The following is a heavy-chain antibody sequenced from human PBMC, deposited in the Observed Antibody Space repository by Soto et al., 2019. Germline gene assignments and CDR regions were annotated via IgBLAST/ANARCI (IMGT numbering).Heavy chain of an antibody. CDR1: GLSLSTYS. V-gene: IGHV3-21*01. Sequence: GSLRLSWAASGLSLSTYSMNWVRQAPGKGLEWVSSVSSSSTYIYYADSVKGRFTISRDNAKNSLYLQMKSMRAEDTAVYYCATELKPSTAVTLVVDCWGQGTLVTVSS. J-gene: IGHJ4*02. CDR3: ATELKPSTAVTLVVDC. CDR2: VSSSSTYI. D-gene: IGHD4-4*01.